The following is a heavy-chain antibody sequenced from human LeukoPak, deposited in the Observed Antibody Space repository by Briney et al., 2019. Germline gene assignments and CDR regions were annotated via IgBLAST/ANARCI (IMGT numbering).Heavy chain of an antibody. CDR1: GFSLSTRGMC. Sequence: VSGPTLVNPTQTLTLTCTFSGFSLSTRGMCVSWIRQPPGKALEWLAPIRWDDNQYYSTSLKTRLTISKDTSKNQVVLTMTNMDPGDTATYYCARMMYGDFVDYFDFWGQGTLVTVSS. CDR3: ARMMYGDFVDYFDF. CDR2: IRWDDNQ. V-gene: IGHV2-70*13. J-gene: IGHJ4*02. D-gene: IGHD4-17*01.